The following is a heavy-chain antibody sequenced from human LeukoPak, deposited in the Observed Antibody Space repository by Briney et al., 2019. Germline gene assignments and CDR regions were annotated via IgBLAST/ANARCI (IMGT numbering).Heavy chain of an antibody. Sequence: KPSETLSLTCTVSGGSISSSSYYWGWIRQPPGKGLEWIGSIYYSGSTYYNPSLKSRVTISVDTSKNQFSLKLSSVTAADTAVYYCARGATHSSGLYYYYGMDVWGQGTTVTVSS. CDR3: ARGATHSSGLYYYYGMDV. D-gene: IGHD6-19*01. CDR2: IYYSGST. J-gene: IGHJ6*02. CDR1: GGSISSSSYY. V-gene: IGHV4-39*01.